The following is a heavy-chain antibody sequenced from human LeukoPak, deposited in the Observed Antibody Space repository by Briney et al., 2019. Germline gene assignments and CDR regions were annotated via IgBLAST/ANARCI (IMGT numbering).Heavy chain of an antibody. J-gene: IGHJ4*02. CDR3: AKSHVTTATGTGRYFDY. Sequence: PGGSLRLSCAASGFTSSNSAMSWVRQAPGKGLEWVSAISVGSDVIYYADSVKGRFTISRDNSKNMVYLQMDSLRAEDTAVYYCAKSHVTTATGTGRYFDYWGQETLVTVSS. V-gene: IGHV3-23*01. D-gene: IGHD1-1*01. CDR2: ISVGSDVI. CDR1: GFTSSNSA.